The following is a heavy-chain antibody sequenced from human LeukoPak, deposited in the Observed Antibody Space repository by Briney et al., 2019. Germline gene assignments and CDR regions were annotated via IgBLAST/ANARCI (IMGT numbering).Heavy chain of an antibody. Sequence: ASVKVSCKASGYTFTSYGISWVRQAPGQGLEWMGWISGYNGNTNYAQKLQGRVTMTTDTSTSTAYMELRSLRSDDTAVYYCVRTPVGFNTVTPTDVRYWGQGTLVTVSS. CDR2: ISGYNGNT. J-gene: IGHJ4*02. CDR3: VRTPVGFNTVTPTDVRY. CDR1: GYTFTSYG. V-gene: IGHV1-18*01. D-gene: IGHD4-17*01.